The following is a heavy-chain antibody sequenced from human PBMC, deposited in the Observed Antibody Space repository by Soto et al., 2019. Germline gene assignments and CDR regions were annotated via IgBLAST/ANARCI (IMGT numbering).Heavy chain of an antibody. V-gene: IGHV3-23*01. D-gene: IGHD3-10*01. Sequence: PGGSLRLSCAASGFTFSSYALSWVRQAPGKGLEWVSAISGSGGSTYYADSVKGRFTISRDNSKNTLYLQMTSLRAEDTAVYYCAKDVPYYYGSGSRTFDYWGQGTLVTVSS. CDR3: AKDVPYYYGSGSRTFDY. CDR1: GFTFSSYA. CDR2: ISGSGGST. J-gene: IGHJ4*02.